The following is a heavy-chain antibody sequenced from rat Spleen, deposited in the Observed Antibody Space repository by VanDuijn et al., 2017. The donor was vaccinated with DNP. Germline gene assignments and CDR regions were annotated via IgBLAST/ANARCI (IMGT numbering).Heavy chain of an antibody. J-gene: IGHJ2*01. D-gene: IGHD4-6*01. CDR2: MSPTTRSS. CDR3: ARGGLYYFDY. CDR1: GFTFGDYA. V-gene: IGHV5S23*01. Sequence: EVQLVESGGGLVQPGNSLKLSCAASGFTFGDYAMAWVRQAPTKGLEWVACMSPTTRSSYYRDSVRGRFTVSRDDSTNTLYLQMNSLRSEDTATYYCARGGLYYFDYWGQGVMVTVSS.